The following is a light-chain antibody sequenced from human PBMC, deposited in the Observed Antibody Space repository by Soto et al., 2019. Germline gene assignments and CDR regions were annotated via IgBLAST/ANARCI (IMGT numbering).Light chain of an antibody. CDR2: AAS. V-gene: IGKV1-39*01. Sequence: DIQMTQSPSSLSASVGDRVTITCRASRSISSYLNWYQQKPGKAPKLLIYAASSLQSGVPSRFSGSGSGTNFTLTIRSLQPEDFATYYCQQSYRTPIFTFGPGTKVDIK. CDR3: QQSYRTPIFT. J-gene: IGKJ3*01. CDR1: RSISSY.